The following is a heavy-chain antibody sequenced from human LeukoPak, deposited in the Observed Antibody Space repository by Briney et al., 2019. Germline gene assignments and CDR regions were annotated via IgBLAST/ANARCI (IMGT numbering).Heavy chain of an antibody. V-gene: IGHV3-30-3*01. J-gene: IGHJ4*02. CDR1: GFTFSSYA. D-gene: IGHD2-15*01. CDR2: ISYDGSNK. CDR3: AAYIVHGY. Sequence: PGRSLRLSCAASGFTFSSYAMHWVRQAPGKGLEWVAVISYDGSNKYYADSVKGRFTISRDNSKNTLYLQMNSLRAEDTAVYYCAAYIVHGYWGQGTLDTVSS.